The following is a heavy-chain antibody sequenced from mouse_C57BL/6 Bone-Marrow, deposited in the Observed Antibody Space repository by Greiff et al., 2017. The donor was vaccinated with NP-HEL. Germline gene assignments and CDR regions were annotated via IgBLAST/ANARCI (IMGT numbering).Heavy chain of an antibody. Sequence: QVQLKQPGAELVMPGASVKLSCKASGYTFTSYWMHWVKQRPGQGLEWIGEIDPSDSYTNYNQKFKGKSTLTVDKSSSTAYMQLSSLTSEDSAVYYCARGTYGYFFDYWGQGTTLTVSS. CDR1: GYTFTSYW. V-gene: IGHV1-69*01. CDR3: ARGTYGYFFDY. CDR2: IDPSDSYT. J-gene: IGHJ2*01. D-gene: IGHD2-2*01.